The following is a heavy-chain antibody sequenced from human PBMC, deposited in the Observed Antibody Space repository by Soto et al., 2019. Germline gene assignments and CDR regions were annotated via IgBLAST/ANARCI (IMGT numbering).Heavy chain of an antibody. J-gene: IGHJ5*02. CDR3: ARVALGSYDWFDP. CDR2: INPGGTTT. CDR1: GFTFSGYW. D-gene: IGHD3-16*01. Sequence: EVQLVESGGGLVQPGGSLRLSCADSGFTFSGYWMHWVRQAPGKGLEWVSRINPGGTTTTYAGSVKGRFTISSDNAQNTVYLQMNSLRAEDTAVYYCARVALGSYDWFDPWGQGTLVTVSS. V-gene: IGHV3-74*03.